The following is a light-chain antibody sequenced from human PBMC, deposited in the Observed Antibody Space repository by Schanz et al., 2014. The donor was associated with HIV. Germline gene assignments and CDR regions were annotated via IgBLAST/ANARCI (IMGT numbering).Light chain of an antibody. V-gene: IGLV2-8*01. CDR2: EVS. CDR3: SSYAGSNGVV. Sequence: QSALTQPPSASGSPGQSVTISCTGTSSDVGGYNYVSWYQQHPGKAPKLMIYEVSKRPSGVPDRFSGSKSGNTASLTVSGLQAEDEADYYCSSYAGSNGVVFGGGTKLTVV. J-gene: IGLJ2*01. CDR1: SSDVGGYNY.